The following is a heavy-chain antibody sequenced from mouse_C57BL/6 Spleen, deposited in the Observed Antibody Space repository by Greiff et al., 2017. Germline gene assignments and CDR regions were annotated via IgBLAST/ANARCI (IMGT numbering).Heavy chain of an antibody. V-gene: IGHV1-82*01. CDR2: IYPGDGDT. Sequence: QVQLQQSGPELVKPGASVKISCKASGYAFSSSWMNWVKQRPGKGLEWIGRIYPGDGDTNYNGKFKGKDTLTADKSSSTAYMQLSSLTSEDSAVYFCARVRDGFFDYWGQGTTLTVSA. J-gene: IGHJ2*01. CDR1: GYAFSSSW. D-gene: IGHD2-3*01. CDR3: ARVRDGFFDY.